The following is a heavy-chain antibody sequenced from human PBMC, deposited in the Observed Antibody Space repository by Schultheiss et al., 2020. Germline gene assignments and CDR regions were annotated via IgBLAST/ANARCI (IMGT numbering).Heavy chain of an antibody. CDR3: ATGPFVFTNNVLHDY. J-gene: IGHJ4*02. Sequence: GGFLRLSCAASGFTFSNAWMNWVRQAPGKGLEWVGRIKSKTDGGTTDYAAPVKGRFTISRDDSKNTLYLQMNSLKTEDTAMYYCATGPFVFTNNVLHDYWGQGALVTVSS. CDR2: IKSKTDGGTT. V-gene: IGHV3-15*07. CDR1: GFTFSNAW. D-gene: IGHD1/OR15-1a*01.